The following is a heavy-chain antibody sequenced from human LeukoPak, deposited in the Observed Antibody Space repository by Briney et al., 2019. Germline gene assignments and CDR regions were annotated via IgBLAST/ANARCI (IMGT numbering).Heavy chain of an antibody. CDR3: ARVTIGVYGMDV. V-gene: IGHV4-34*01. CDR2: INHSGST. J-gene: IGHJ6*02. CDR1: GGSFSGYY. D-gene: IGHD3-16*01. Sequence: PSETLSLTCAVYGGSFSGYYWSWIRQPPGKGLEWIGEINHSGSTNYNPSLKSRVTISVDTSKNQFSLKLSSVTAADTAVYYCARVTIGVYGMDVWGQGTTVTASS.